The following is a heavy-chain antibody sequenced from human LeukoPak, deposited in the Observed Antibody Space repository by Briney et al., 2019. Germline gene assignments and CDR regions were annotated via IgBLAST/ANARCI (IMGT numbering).Heavy chain of an antibody. J-gene: IGHJ4*02. CDR2: ISYDGSNK. Sequence: GGSLRLSCSASGFTFSSYAMHWVRQAPGKGLEWVAVISYDGSNKYYADSVKGRFTISRDNSKNTLYLQMNSLRAEDTAVYYCATRGYSSGWYGDYWGQGTLVTVSS. V-gene: IGHV3-30-3*01. D-gene: IGHD6-19*01. CDR3: ATRGYSSGWYGDY. CDR1: GFTFSSYA.